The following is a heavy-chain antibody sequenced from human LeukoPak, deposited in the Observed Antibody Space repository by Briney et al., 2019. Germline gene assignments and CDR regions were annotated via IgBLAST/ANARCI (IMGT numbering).Heavy chain of an antibody. J-gene: IGHJ6*03. V-gene: IGHV3-30*02. CDR1: GFTFSKFG. Sequence: GGSLRLSCALSGFTFSKFGMHWVRQAPGKGLEWVSYIRYDGINKFDGHSVRGRFSISRDNSKNTLYLQMNSLRGEDTAVYYCAKEHNEDGDYVGPRYHYYMDVWGRGTTVTVSS. CDR3: AKEHNEDGDYVGPRYHYYMDV. D-gene: IGHD4-17*01. CDR2: IRYDGINK.